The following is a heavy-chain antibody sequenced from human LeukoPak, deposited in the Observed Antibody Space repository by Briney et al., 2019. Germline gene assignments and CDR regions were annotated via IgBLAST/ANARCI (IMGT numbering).Heavy chain of an antibody. Sequence: ASVKVSCKASGYTFTSYAMNWVRQAPGQGLEWMGWINTNTGNPTYAQGFTGRFVFSLDTSVSTAYLQISNLKAEDTAVYYCARFYAYDFWSGYPKGPLDYWGQGTLVTVSS. CDR1: GYTFTSYA. D-gene: IGHD3-3*01. CDR3: ARFYAYDFWSGYPKGPLDY. CDR2: INTNTGNP. J-gene: IGHJ4*02. V-gene: IGHV7-4-1*02.